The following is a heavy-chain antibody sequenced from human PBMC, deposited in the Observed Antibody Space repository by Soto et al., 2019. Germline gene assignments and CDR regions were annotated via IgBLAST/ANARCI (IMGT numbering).Heavy chain of an antibody. D-gene: IGHD5-12*01. J-gene: IGHJ4*02. CDR2: INHSGTT. CDR1: GGSLSGFY. V-gene: IGHV4-34*01. CDR3: ARGGAVATD. Sequence: QVQLQQWGAGLLKPSETLSLSCAVYGGSLSGFYWSWIRQPPGKGLEWIGEINHSGTTNYSPSLKRRHTLSVDMSKNQFSLKLSSLTAADTAVYYCARGGAVATDWGQATPVTVPS.